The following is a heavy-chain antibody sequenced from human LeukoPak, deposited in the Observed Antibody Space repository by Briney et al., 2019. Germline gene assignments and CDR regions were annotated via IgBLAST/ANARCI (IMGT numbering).Heavy chain of an antibody. CDR3: ARRRITIFGVLIMPDAFDI. Sequence: SETLSLTCTVSGGSISSSSYYWGWIRQPPGKGLAWIGSIYYTGSTYYNPSLKSRITISVDTSKNQFSLKLNSVTAADTAVYYCARRRITIFGVLIMPDAFDIWGQGTMVTVSS. CDR2: IYYTGST. D-gene: IGHD3-3*01. V-gene: IGHV4-39*01. CDR1: GGSISSSSYY. J-gene: IGHJ3*02.